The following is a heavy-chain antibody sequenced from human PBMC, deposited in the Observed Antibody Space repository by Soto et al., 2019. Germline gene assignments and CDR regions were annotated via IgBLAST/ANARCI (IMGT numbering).Heavy chain of an antibody. CDR1: GFTFSSYE. J-gene: IGHJ4*02. V-gene: IGHV3-48*03. CDR3: ARGNRPYYYDSSGYYSIHFDY. Sequence: VGSLRLSCAASGFTFSSYEMNWVRQAPGKGLEWVSYISSSGSTIYYADSVKGRFTISRDNAKNSLYLQMNSLRAEDTAVYYCARGNRPYYYDSSGYYSIHFDYWGQGTLVTVSS. CDR2: ISSSGSTI. D-gene: IGHD3-22*01.